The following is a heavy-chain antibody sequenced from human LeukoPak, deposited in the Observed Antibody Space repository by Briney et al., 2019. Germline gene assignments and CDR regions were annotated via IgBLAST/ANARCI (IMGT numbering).Heavy chain of an antibody. CDR3: AKIYCSSNSCYDGRGWFDP. J-gene: IGHJ5*02. CDR2: IIPIFGTA. D-gene: IGHD2-2*01. CDR1: EGTFSSYA. Sequence: ASVKVSCKASEGTFSSYAISWVRQAPGQGLEWMGGIIPIFGTANYAQKFQGRVTITADKSTSTAYMELSSLRSEDTAVYYCAKIYCSSNSCYDGRGWFDPWGQGTLVTVSS. V-gene: IGHV1-69*06.